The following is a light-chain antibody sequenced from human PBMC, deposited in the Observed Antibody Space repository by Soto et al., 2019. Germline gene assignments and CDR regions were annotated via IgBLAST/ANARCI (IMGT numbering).Light chain of an antibody. CDR2: GAS. CDR1: QSVSSSY. Sequence: EIVLTQSPGTLSLSPGERATLSCWASQSVSSSYLAWYQQKPGQAPRLLIYGASTRATGIPDRFSGSGSGTDFTLAISRLEPEDFAVYYCQQYGRSPWTFGQGTKVEIK. CDR3: QQYGRSPWT. V-gene: IGKV3-20*01. J-gene: IGKJ1*01.